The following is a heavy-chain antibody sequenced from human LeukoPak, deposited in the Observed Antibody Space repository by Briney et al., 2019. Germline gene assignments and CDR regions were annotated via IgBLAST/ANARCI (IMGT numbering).Heavy chain of an antibody. CDR1: GFTFSNAW. CDR3: ARDLGFGPPYYFDY. Sequence: GGSLRLSCAASGFTFSNAWMNWVRQAPGKGLEWVSSISSSSSYIYYADSVKGRFTISRDNAKNSLYLQMNSLRAEDTAVYYCARDLGFGPPYYFDYWGQGTLVTVSS. CDR2: ISSSSSYI. V-gene: IGHV3-21*01. J-gene: IGHJ4*02. D-gene: IGHD3-10*01.